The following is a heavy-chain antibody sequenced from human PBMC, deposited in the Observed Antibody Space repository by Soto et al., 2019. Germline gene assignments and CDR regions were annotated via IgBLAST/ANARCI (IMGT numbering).Heavy chain of an antibody. CDR2: ITGSGNTI. Sequence: EVQLVESGGGLVQPGGSLRLSCAASGFTVSSYEMNWVRQAPGKGLEWVSYITGSGNTIYYADSVKGRFTISRDNAKNSMYLQMTSLRAEDTAVYYCARGGSYFDYWGQVTLVTVSS. D-gene: IGHD1-26*01. CDR1: GFTVSSYE. CDR3: ARGGSYFDY. V-gene: IGHV3-48*03. J-gene: IGHJ4*02.